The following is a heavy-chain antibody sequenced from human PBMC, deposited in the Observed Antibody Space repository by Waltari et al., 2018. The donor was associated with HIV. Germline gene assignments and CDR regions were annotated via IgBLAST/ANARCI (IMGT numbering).Heavy chain of an antibody. Sequence: EVQLVESGGTLVQPGGSLRLSCAASGFPFSHYEMTWVRQPPGKGLEWVSYISSGGGGVYYADSVKGRFTISRDNAKNSLSLQMNSLRADDTAIYYCVRGQRTFDIWGQGTMVTVSS. J-gene: IGHJ3*02. CDR2: ISSGGGGV. V-gene: IGHV3-48*03. CDR1: GFPFSHYE. CDR3: VRGQRTFDI.